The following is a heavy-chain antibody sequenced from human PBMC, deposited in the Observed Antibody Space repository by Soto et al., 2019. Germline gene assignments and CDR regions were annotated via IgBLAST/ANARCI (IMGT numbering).Heavy chain of an antibody. CDR2: IYWDDDK. CDR1: GFSLTTSGVG. V-gene: IGHV2-5*02. CDR3: AHRVLRTVFGLVTTTAIYFDF. J-gene: IGHJ4*02. D-gene: IGHD3-3*01. Sequence: QITLNESGPTPVKPRQNLTLTCTFSGFSLTTSGVGVGWIRQSPGKAPEWLALIYWDDDKRYSPSLKSRLTITKDTSKNQVVLTMADLDPAATATYYCAHRVLRTVFGLVTTTAIYFDFWGQGTPVAVSS.